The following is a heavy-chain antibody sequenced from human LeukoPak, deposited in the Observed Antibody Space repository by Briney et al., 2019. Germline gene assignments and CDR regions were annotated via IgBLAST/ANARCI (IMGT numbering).Heavy chain of an antibody. Sequence: SVKVSCKASGYTFTGYYMHWVRQAPGQGLEWMGGIIPIFGTANYAQKFQGRVTITTDESTSTAYMEPSSLRSEDTAVYYCARFNDYYDSSGYYYDYWGQGTLVTVSS. D-gene: IGHD3-22*01. CDR1: GYTFTGYY. J-gene: IGHJ4*02. CDR3: ARFNDYYDSSGYYYDY. CDR2: IIPIFGTA. V-gene: IGHV1-69*05.